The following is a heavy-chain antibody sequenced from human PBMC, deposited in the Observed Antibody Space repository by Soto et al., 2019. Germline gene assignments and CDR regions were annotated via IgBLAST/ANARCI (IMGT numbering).Heavy chain of an antibody. J-gene: IGHJ4*02. CDR3: ARDAHYYDSSGYSYYFDY. V-gene: IGHV4-61*01. D-gene: IGHD3-22*01. Sequence: SSETLSLTCTVSGGSVSSGSYYWSWIRQPPGKGLEWIGYIYYSGSTNYNPSLKSRVTISVDTSKNQFSLKLSSVTAADTAVYYCARDAHYYDSSGYSYYFDYWGQGTLVTVSS. CDR1: GGSVSSGSYY. CDR2: IYYSGST.